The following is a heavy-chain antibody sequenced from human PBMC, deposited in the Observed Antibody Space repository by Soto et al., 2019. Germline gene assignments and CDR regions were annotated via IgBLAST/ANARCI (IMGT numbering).Heavy chain of an antibody. CDR3: ARSVVVAATGWFDP. D-gene: IGHD2-15*01. CDR2: IYHSGST. V-gene: IGHV4-30-2*01. CDR1: GGSISSGGYS. J-gene: IGHJ5*02. Sequence: ASETLSLTCAVSGGSISSGGYSWSWIRQPPGKGLEWIGYIYHSGSTYYNPSLKSRVTISVDRSKNQFSLKLSSVTAAGTAVYYCARSVVVAATGWFDPWGQGTLVTVSS.